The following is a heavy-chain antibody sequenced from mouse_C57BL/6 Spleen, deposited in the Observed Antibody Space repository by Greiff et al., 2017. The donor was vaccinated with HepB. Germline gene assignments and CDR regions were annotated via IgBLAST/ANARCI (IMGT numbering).Heavy chain of an antibody. D-gene: IGHD3-1*01. CDR2: IWGVGST. V-gene: IGHV2-6*01. CDR3: ASGGLPFAD. Sequence: VQVVESGPGLVAPSQRLSITCTVSGFSLTSYGVDWVRQSPGKGLEWLGVIWGVGSTNYNSALKSRLSISKDNSKSQVILKMNRLQTDDTAMYYCASGGLPFADWGQGTLVTVSA. CDR1: GFSLTSYG. J-gene: IGHJ3*01.